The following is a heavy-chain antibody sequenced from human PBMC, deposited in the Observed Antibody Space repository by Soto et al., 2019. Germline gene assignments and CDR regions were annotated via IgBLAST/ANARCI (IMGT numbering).Heavy chain of an antibody. CDR1: GFTFSSYA. CDR2: ITNNGGGT. CDR3: ARNFPETGIDY. Sequence: GGSLRLSCAASGFTFSSYAMNWVRQAPGKGLEWVSDITNNGGGTFYADSVKGRFTISRDNSKNTLYLHMSSLRAEDTAVYYCARNFPETGIDYWGQGILVTVSS. J-gene: IGHJ4*02. V-gene: IGHV3-23*01.